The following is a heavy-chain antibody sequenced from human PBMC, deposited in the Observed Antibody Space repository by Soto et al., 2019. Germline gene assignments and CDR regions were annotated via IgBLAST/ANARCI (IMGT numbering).Heavy chain of an antibody. CDR1: GDSITTYKW. J-gene: IGHJ6*02. V-gene: IGHV4-4*02. Sequence: SETLSLTCVVSGDSITTYKWWTWVRQNPGKGLEWIGEIYDSGNTRYNPSLKSRVTISKDTSKNELSLKLNSVTVADTAVYYCATCQLGEYYYAMDIWGQGTTVTVSS. CDR2: IYDSGNT. D-gene: IGHD7-27*01. CDR3: ATCQLGEYYYAMDI.